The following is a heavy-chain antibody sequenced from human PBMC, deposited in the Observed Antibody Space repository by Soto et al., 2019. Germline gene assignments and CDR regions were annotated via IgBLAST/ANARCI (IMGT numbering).Heavy chain of an antibody. V-gene: IGHV1-46*01. Sequence: ASVKVSCKASGYTFTTYYMHWVRQAPGQGLEWMGIINPSGGSTSYAQKFEGRVTMTRDTSTSTIYMELRSLRSEDTAVYYCARDHLGHDSSDYNPKGIPFGIWGQGRLVTV. CDR3: ARDHLGHDSSDYNPKGIPFGI. CDR1: GYTFTTYY. CDR2: INPSGGST. D-gene: IGHD3-22*01. J-gene: IGHJ3*02.